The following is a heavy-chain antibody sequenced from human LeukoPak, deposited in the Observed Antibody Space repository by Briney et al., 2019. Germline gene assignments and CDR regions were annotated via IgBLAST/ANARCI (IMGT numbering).Heavy chain of an antibody. CDR2: IYYSGST. V-gene: IGHV4-59*08. CDR1: GGSIRSYY. Sequence: SETLSLTCTVSGGSIRSYYWSWIRQPPGKGLEWIGYIYYSGSTNYNPSLKSRVTISVDTSKNQFSLKLSSVTAADTAVYYCARSIDYDILTGSHAFDIWGQGTMVTVPS. D-gene: IGHD3-9*01. J-gene: IGHJ3*02. CDR3: ARSIDYDILTGSHAFDI.